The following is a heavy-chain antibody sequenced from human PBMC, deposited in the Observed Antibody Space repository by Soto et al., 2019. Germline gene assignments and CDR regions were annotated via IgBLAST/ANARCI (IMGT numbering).Heavy chain of an antibody. CDR3: ARHGAATSGPTLIAVAGTRGAFDI. CDR1: GGTFSSYA. CDR2: IIPIFGTA. V-gene: IGHV1-69*01. D-gene: IGHD6-19*01. J-gene: IGHJ3*02. Sequence: QVQLVQSGAEVKKPGSSVKVSCKASGGTFSSYAISWVQQAPGQGLEWMGGIIPIFGTANYAQKFQGRVTITADESTSTAYMELSSLRSEDTAVYYCARHGAATSGPTLIAVAGTRGAFDIWGQGTMVTVSS.